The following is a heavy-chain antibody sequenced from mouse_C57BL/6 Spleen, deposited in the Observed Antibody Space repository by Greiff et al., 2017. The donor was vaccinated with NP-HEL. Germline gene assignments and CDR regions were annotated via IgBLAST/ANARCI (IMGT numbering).Heavy chain of an antibody. CDR1: GYTFTSYW. CDR3: ARDYYGSSPDY. J-gene: IGHJ2*01. Sequence: QVQLQQPGAELVMPGASVKLSCKAFGYTFTSYWMHWVKQRPGQGLEWIGEIDPSDSYTNYNQKFKGKSTLTVDKSSSTAFMQLSSLTSEDSAVYYCARDYYGSSPDYWGQGTTLTVSS. CDR2: IDPSDSYT. D-gene: IGHD1-1*01. V-gene: IGHV1-69*01.